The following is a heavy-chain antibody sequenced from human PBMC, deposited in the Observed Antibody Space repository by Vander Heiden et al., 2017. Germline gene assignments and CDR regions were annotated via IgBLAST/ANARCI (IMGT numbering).Heavy chain of an antibody. V-gene: IGHV3-21*01. CDR2: ISSGATYK. D-gene: IGHD3-16*01. J-gene: IGHJ4*02. Sequence: EVQLVESGGGLVKPGGSLRLSCAASGFTSSTYNMNWVRQAPGKGLEWVSSISSGATYKYYADSVKGRFTISRDNAKNSLDLQMSSLRVEDTAVYYCARDLSSTWGTFDFWGQGTLVSVSS. CDR1: GFTSSTYN. CDR3: ARDLSSTWGTFDF.